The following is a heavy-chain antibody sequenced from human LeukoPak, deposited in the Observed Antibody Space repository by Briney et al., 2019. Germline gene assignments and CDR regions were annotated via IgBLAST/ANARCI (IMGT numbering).Heavy chain of an antibody. CDR3: TTPPNYLDL. V-gene: IGHV3-15*01. CDR2: IKSKIDGGTT. CDR1: GFTFTNAL. J-gene: IGHJ2*01. Sequence: GGSLRLSCAASGFTFTNALMSWVRQAPGKGLEWVGRIKSKIDGGTTDYAAPVNGRFTILRDDSKNTLYLQMNSLKTEDTAIYYCTTPPNYLDLWGRGTLVTVSS.